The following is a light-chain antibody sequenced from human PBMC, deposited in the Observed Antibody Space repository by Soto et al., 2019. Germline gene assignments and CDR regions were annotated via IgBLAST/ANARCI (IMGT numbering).Light chain of an antibody. V-gene: IGKV3-15*01. Sequence: EIVMTQSPATLSVSPGERATLSCRASQSVSSNLAWYQQKPGQAPRLLIYGASTRATGIPARFSGSGSGTESTRTISSLQSEDFAVYYCQQYNNWPQTFGQGTKVEIK. CDR3: QQYNNWPQT. CDR1: QSVSSN. J-gene: IGKJ1*01. CDR2: GAS.